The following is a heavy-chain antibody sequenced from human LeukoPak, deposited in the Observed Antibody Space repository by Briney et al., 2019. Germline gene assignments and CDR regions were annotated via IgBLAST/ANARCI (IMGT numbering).Heavy chain of an antibody. CDR3: ARHMGLGYTYFYPYFDY. CDR1: GGSISSYY. D-gene: IGHD1-1*01. J-gene: IGHJ4*01. CDR2: IYYSGST. V-gene: IGHV4-59*08. Sequence: SETLSVTCTVSGGSISSYYWSWIRQPPGKGLEWIGYIYYSGSTNYNPSLKSRVTISVDTSKNQFSLKLSSVTAADTAVYYCARHMGLGYTYFYPYFDYWGQGTLVTVSS.